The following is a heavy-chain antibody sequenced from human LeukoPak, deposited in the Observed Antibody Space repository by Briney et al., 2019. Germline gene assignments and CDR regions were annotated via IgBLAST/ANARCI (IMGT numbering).Heavy chain of an antibody. V-gene: IGHV3-21*01. CDR2: ISSSSSYI. Sequence: GGSLRLSCAASGFMFSGYGMHWVRQAPGKGLEWVSSISSSSSYIYYADSVKGRFTISRDNAKNSLYLQMNSLRAEDTAVYYCARGARLSGMDVWGQGTTVTVSS. D-gene: IGHD3-16*01. CDR1: GFMFSGYG. CDR3: ARGARLSGMDV. J-gene: IGHJ6*02.